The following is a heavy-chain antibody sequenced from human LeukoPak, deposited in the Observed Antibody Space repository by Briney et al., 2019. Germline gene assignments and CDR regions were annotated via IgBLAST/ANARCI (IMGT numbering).Heavy chain of an antibody. CDR1: GFTFSSYS. CDR2: ISGSSYYI. CDR3: AKDKGYCSSTSCPLDY. Sequence: GGSLRLSCAASGFTFSSYSMNWVRQAPGKGLEWVSSISGSSYYIYYADSVKGRFTISRDSSKNTLYLQMNSLRAEDTAVYYCAKDKGYCSSTSCPLDYWGQGTLVTVSS. D-gene: IGHD2-2*01. J-gene: IGHJ4*02. V-gene: IGHV3-21*04.